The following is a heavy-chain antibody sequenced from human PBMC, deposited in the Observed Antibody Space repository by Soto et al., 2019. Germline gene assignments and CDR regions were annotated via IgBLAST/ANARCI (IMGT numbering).Heavy chain of an antibody. J-gene: IGHJ6*02. D-gene: IGHD3-10*01. Sequence: QVQLVQSGAEVKKPGASVKVSCTASGYTFTSYYMHWVRQTPGQGLEWMGIINPSGGSTSYAQKYQGRVTMTRETSTSTVYMELSSLRAEDTAVYYCAREYYYGSGRSPEQGYYYYGMDVWGQGTTVTVSS. V-gene: IGHV1-46*01. CDR2: INPSGGST. CDR3: AREYYYGSGRSPEQGYYYYGMDV. CDR1: GYTFTSYY.